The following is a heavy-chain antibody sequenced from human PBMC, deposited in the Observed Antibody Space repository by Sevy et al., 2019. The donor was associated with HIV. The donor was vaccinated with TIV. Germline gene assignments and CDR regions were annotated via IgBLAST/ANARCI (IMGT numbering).Heavy chain of an antibody. CDR2: INPSGGST. V-gene: IGHV1-46*01. Sequence: ASVKVSCKACGYTFTSYYTHWVRQAPGQGLEWMGIINPSGGSTSYAQKFQGRVTMTRDTSTSTVYMELSSLRSEDTAGNYCAREGHKYYGSGSYPDYYGMDVWGQGTTVTVSS. D-gene: IGHD3-10*01. CDR3: AREGHKYYGSGSYPDYYGMDV. J-gene: IGHJ6*02. CDR1: GYTFTSYY.